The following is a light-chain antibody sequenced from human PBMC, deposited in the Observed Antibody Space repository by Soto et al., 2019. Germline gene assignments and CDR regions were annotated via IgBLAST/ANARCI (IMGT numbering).Light chain of an antibody. CDR3: QQYDNWWT. CDR1: QSVSSN. CDR2: AAS. J-gene: IGKJ1*01. Sequence: EIVMTQSPATRSVSPGERATLSCRASQSVSSNLAWYQQKPGQAPRVLIYAASTRATGIPDRFSGSGSGTEYTLTISSLHSEDFGVYYCQQYDNWWTFGQGTKVDIK. V-gene: IGKV3-15*01.